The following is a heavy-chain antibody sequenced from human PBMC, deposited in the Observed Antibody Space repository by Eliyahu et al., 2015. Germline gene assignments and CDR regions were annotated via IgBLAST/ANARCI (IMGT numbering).Heavy chain of an antibody. CDR2: IKSKTDGGTT. CDR3: TAHYCGGDCYSWGWAYSYYYYYGMDV. Sequence: EVQLVESGGGLVKPGGSLRLSCAASGFTFXXXWXXWVRXAPGKGLEWVGRIKSKTDGGTTDYAAPVKGRFTISRDDSKNTLYLQMNSLKTEDTAVYYCTAHYCGGDCYSWGWAYSYYYYYGMDVWGQGTTVTVSS. J-gene: IGHJ6*02. CDR1: GFTFXXXW. V-gene: IGHV3-15*01. D-gene: IGHD2-21*02.